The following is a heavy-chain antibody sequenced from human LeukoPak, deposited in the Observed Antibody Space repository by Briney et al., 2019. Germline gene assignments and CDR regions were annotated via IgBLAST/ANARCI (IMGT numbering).Heavy chain of an antibody. Sequence: TGGSLRLSCVASGFTFNTYAIHWVRQAPGKGQEWVAVISYDGSNTYYEDSVKGRFTISRDNSKNTLYLQMNSLRAEDMAVYYCAREEWYYFDYWGQGTLVTVSS. D-gene: IGHD3-3*01. CDR1: GFTFNTYA. CDR2: ISYDGSNT. CDR3: AREEWYYFDY. J-gene: IGHJ4*02. V-gene: IGHV3-30-3*01.